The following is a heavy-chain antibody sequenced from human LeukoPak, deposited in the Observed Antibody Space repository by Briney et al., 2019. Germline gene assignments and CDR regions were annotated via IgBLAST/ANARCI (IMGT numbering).Heavy chain of an antibody. V-gene: IGHV4-31*03. J-gene: IGHJ6*02. CDR1: GGSMSSGGYY. Sequence: SQTLSLTCTVSGGSMSSGGYYWSWIRQHPGKGLEWIGYIYYSGSTYYNPSLKSRVTISVDTSKNQFSLKLSSVTAADTAVYYCARGYGVGVLDYYYYGMDVWGQGTTVTVSS. D-gene: IGHD4-17*01. CDR2: IYYSGST. CDR3: ARGYGVGVLDYYYYGMDV.